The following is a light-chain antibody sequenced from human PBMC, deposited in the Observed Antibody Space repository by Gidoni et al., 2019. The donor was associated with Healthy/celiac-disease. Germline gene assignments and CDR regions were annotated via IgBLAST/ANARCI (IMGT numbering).Light chain of an antibody. V-gene: IGKV3-20*01. Sequence: EIVLTQSPGTLSLSPGERATLSCRASQSVSSSYLAWYQQKPGQAPRLLIDGASSRATGIPDRFSGSGYGKDFTLTISRLEPEDFAVYYGQQYGSSRTFXQXTKVEIK. CDR2: GAS. J-gene: IGKJ1*01. CDR1: QSVSSSY. CDR3: QQYGSSRT.